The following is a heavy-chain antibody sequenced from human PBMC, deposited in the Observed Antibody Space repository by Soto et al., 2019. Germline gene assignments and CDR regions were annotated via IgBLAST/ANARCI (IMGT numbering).Heavy chain of an antibody. D-gene: IGHD3-16*01. V-gene: IGHV1-3*01. CDR2: INAGNGNT. CDR1: GYTFTSYA. CDR3: ARDRRYDYVDV. Sequence: QVQLVQSGAEVKKPGASVKVSCKASGYTFTSYAMHWVRQAPGQRLEWMGWINAGNGNTKYSQKFQGRVTITRDTSASTAYMGLSSLRSEDTAVYYCARDRRYDYVDVWGQGTTVTVSS. J-gene: IGHJ6*02.